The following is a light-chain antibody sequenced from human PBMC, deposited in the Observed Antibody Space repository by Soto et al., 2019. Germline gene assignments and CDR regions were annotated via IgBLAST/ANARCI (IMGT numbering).Light chain of an antibody. Sequence: DIQMTQSPSSLSASVGDRVTITCRASQGISNYLAWYQQKPGKVPKLLIYAASTLQSGVPSRFSGSGSGTEFTLTISRLQPEDVATYYYQKYNSAPPWTFGQGTKVEIK. V-gene: IGKV1-27*01. CDR3: QKYNSAPPWT. CDR1: QGISNY. CDR2: AAS. J-gene: IGKJ1*01.